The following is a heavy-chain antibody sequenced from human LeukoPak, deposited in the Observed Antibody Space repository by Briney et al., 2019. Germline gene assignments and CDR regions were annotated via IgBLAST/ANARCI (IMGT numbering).Heavy chain of an antibody. CDR3: ATDDHSSSLV. V-gene: IGHV1-69-2*01. CDR1: GYTFTDYY. D-gene: IGHD6-13*01. Sequence: ASVKISCKVSGYTFTDYYMHWVQQAPGKGLEWMGLVDPEDGETMYAEKFQGRVTITADTSTDTAYMELSSLRSEDTAVYYCATDDHSSSLVWGQGTLVTVSS. CDR2: VDPEDGET. J-gene: IGHJ4*02.